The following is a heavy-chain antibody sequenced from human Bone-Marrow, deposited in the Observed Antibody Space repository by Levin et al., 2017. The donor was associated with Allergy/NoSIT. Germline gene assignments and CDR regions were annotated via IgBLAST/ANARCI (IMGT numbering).Heavy chain of an antibody. CDR3: ARGFYRFDY. Sequence: SQTLSLTCAISGDSFSSNSAAWNWVRQSPSRGLEWLGRAYYRSKWYTDYVVSVKSRITINPDTSNNQFSLQLNSVTPEDTAVYYCARGFYRFDYWGQGILVTVSS. D-gene: IGHD4-11*01. CDR1: GDSFSSNSAA. V-gene: IGHV6-1*01. J-gene: IGHJ4*02. CDR2: AYYRSKWYT.